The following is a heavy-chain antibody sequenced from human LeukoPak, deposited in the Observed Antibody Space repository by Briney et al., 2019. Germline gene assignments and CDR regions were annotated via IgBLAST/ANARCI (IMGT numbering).Heavy chain of an antibody. CDR3: ARQGSHFDY. J-gene: IGHJ4*02. Sequence: SQTLSLTCAVSGGSISSGGYSWSWVRQPPGKGLEWIGYIYHSGSTYYNPSLKSRVTISVDRSKNQFSLKLSSVTAADTAVYYCARQGSHFDYWGQGTLVTVSS. CDR1: GGSISSGGYS. CDR2: IYHSGST. V-gene: IGHV4-30-2*01.